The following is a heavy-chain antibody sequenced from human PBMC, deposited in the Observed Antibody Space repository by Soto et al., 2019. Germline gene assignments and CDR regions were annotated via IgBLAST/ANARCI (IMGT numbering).Heavy chain of an antibody. V-gene: IGHV3-48*01. CDR3: ARGEYYYDSSGLSY. D-gene: IGHD3-22*01. Sequence: PEGSLRLSCAASGFTFSSYSMNWVRQAPGKGLEWVSYISSSSSTIYYADSVKGRFTISRDNAKNSLYLQMNSLRAEDTAVYYCARGEYYYDSSGLSYWGQGNLVTVSS. CDR2: ISSSSSTI. CDR1: GFTFSSYS. J-gene: IGHJ4*02.